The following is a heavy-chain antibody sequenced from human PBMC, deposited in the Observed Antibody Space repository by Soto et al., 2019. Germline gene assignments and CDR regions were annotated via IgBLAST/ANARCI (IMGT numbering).Heavy chain of an antibody. V-gene: IGHV3-7*01. CDR2: IKQDGSEK. J-gene: IGHJ5*02. CDR1: GFTFSSYW. Sequence: GGSLRLSCAASGFTFSSYWMSWVRQAPGKGLEWVANIKQDGSEKYYVDSVKGRFTISRDNAKNSLYLQMNSLRAEDTAVYYCARDSRDVLRFLEWSTSNWFDPWGQGTPVTVSS. D-gene: IGHD3-3*01. CDR3: ARDSRDVLRFLEWSTSNWFDP.